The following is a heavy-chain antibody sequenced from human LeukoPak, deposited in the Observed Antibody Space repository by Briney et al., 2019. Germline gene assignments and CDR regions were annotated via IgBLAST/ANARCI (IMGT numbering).Heavy chain of an antibody. CDR3: ARSSSSGSYYSRAFDI. D-gene: IGHD1-26*01. J-gene: IGHJ3*02. V-gene: IGHV3-21*01. Sequence: GGSLRLSCAASGFTFSSYSMNWVRQAPGKGLEWVSSISSSSSYIYYADSVKGRFTISRDNAKNSLYLQMNSLRAEDTAVYYCARSSSSGSYYSRAFDIWGQGTMVTVSS. CDR2: ISSSSSYI. CDR1: GFTFSSYS.